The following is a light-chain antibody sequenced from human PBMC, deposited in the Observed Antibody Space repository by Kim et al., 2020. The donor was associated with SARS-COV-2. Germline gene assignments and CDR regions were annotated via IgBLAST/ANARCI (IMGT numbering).Light chain of an antibody. CDR1: QRVSNN. V-gene: IGKV3-11*01. CDR3: KQRSNWPPVFT. CDR2: VSS. Sequence: PSDGSTLSGTARQRVSNNLASNQQNPAQAPIILNYVSSNRATGTPAKFSSSTTGTDFSHTISSLEPEDFAVYYCKQRSNWPPVFTFSTVTKVVIK. J-gene: IGKJ3*01.